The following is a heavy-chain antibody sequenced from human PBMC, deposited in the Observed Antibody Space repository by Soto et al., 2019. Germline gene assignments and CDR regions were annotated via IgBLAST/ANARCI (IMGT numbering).Heavy chain of an antibody. D-gene: IGHD2-15*01. CDR1: GFTFDDYA. CDR3: AKDMDVDCSGGSCYSEGAFDI. V-gene: IGHV3-43*02. CDR2: ISGDGGST. J-gene: IGHJ3*02. Sequence: GGSLRLSCAASGFTFDDYAMHWVRQAPGKGLEWVSLISGDGGSTYHADSVKGRFTISRDNSKNSLYLQMNSLRTEDTALYYCAKDMDVDCSGGSCYSEGAFDIWGQGTMVTVSS.